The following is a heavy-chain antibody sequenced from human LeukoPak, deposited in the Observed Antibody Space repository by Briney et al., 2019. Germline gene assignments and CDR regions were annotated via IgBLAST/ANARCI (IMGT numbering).Heavy chain of an antibody. CDR2: ISGSGGST. D-gene: IGHD6-13*01. CDR1: GFTFSSYA. CDR3: AKARYSSSWTGGYFDY. J-gene: IGHJ4*02. V-gene: IGHV3-23*01. Sequence: PGGSLRLSCAASGFTFSSYAMSWVRQAPGKGLEWVSAISGSGGSTYYADSVKGRFTISRDNSKNTLYLQMNSLRAEDTAVYCCAKARYSSSWTGGYFDYWGQGTLVTVSS.